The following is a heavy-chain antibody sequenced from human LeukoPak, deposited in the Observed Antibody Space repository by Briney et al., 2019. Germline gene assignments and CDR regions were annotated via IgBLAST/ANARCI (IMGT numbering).Heavy chain of an antibody. D-gene: IGHD3-10*01. J-gene: IGHJ6*03. V-gene: IGHV4-39*07. CDR1: GGSISSSSYY. CDR2: INHSGST. Sequence: SETLSLTCTVSGGSISSSSYYWSWIRQPPGKGLEWIGEINHSGSTNYNPSLKSRVTISVDTSKNQFSLKLSSVTAADTAVYYCARKGRRGFRAYYYMDVWGKGTTVTVSS. CDR3: ARKGRRGFRAYYYMDV.